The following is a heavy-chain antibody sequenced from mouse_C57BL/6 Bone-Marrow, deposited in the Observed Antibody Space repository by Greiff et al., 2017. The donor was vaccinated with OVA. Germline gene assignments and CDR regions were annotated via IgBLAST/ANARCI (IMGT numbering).Heavy chain of an antibody. Sequence: EVKLMESGAELVKPGASVKLSCTASGFNIKDYYMHWVKQRTEQGLEWIGRIDPEDGETKYAPKFQGKATITADTSSNTADLQLSSLTSEDTAVYYCARWGDYDAWFAYWGQGTLVTVSA. CDR2: IDPEDGET. CDR1: GFNIKDYY. J-gene: IGHJ3*01. CDR3: ARWGDYDAWFAY. D-gene: IGHD2-4*01. V-gene: IGHV14-2*01.